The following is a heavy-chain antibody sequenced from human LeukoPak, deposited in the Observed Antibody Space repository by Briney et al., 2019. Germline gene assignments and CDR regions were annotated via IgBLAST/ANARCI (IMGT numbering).Heavy chain of an antibody. D-gene: IGHD3-3*01. Sequence: HPGRSLRLSCAASGFTFSSYWMSWVRQAPGKGLEWVANIKQDGSEKYYVDSVKGRFTISRDNAKNSLYLQMNSLRAEDTAVYYCARESRDYDFWSGYFPNFDYWGQGTLVTVSS. V-gene: IGHV3-7*01. CDR3: ARESRDYDFWSGYFPNFDY. J-gene: IGHJ4*02. CDR2: IKQDGSEK. CDR1: GFTFSSYW.